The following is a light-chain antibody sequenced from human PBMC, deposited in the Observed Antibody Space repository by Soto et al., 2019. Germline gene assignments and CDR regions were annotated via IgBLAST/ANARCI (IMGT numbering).Light chain of an antibody. V-gene: IGKV3-20*01. J-gene: IGKJ2*01. CDR2: GAS. CDR3: QQYATSPPMYT. CDR1: QSVTSGY. Sequence: EIVLTQSPGTLSLSPGERATLSCRASQSVTSGYLGWYQQKPGPAPRLLIYGASSRATGISDRFSGSGSGTDFTLTISRLEPEDFAVYYCQQYATSPPMYTFGQGTKVEIK.